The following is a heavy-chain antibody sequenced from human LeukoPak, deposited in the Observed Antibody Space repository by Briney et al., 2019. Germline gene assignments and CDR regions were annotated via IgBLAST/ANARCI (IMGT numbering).Heavy chain of an antibody. CDR3: ARDIIVNYYDSSGYYYYYYYMDV. CDR1: GGSFSGYF. V-gene: IGHV4-34*01. CDR2: INHSGST. Sequence: NPSETLSLTCAVYGGSFSGYFWTWIRQSPGKGLEWIGEINHSGSTNYNPSLKSRFVVSVDTSKNQFSLKLSSVTAADTAVYYCARDIIVNYYDSSGYYYYYYYMDVWGKGTTVTVSS. J-gene: IGHJ6*03. D-gene: IGHD3-22*01.